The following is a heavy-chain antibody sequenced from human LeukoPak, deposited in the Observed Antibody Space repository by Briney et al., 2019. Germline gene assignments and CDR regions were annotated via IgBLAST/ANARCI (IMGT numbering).Heavy chain of an antibody. V-gene: IGHV4-59*12. CDR3: ARSIAAAGLPSNFDY. J-gene: IGHJ4*02. Sequence: SETLSLTCTVSGGSISSYYWSWIQQPPGKGLEWIGYIYYSGSTNYNPSLKSRVTISVDTSKNQFSLKLSSVTAADTAVYYCARSIAAAGLPSNFDYWGQGTLVTVSS. D-gene: IGHD6-13*01. CDR1: GGSISSYY. CDR2: IYYSGST.